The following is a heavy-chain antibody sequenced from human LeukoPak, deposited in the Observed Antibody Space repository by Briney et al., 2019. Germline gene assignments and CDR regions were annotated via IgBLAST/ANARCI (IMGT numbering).Heavy chain of an antibody. CDR1: GFTFSSYS. V-gene: IGHV3-21*01. Sequence: GGSLRLSCAASGFTFSSYSMNWVRQAPGKGLEWVSSISSSSSYIYYADSVKGRFTISRDNDKNSLYLQMNSLRAEDTAVYYCARDRGSSGWQNWFDPWGQGTLVTVSS. CDR2: ISSSSSYI. J-gene: IGHJ5*02. D-gene: IGHD6-19*01. CDR3: ARDRGSSGWQNWFDP.